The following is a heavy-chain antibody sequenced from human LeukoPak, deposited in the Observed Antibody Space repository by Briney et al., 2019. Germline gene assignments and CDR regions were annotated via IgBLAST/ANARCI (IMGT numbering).Heavy chain of an antibody. CDR3: ARLPITKRAMDV. Sequence: PSESLSLTCNVSGYTIRSGHSYWGWMRQDPRKGLEWLASIYYVGSPHYNPSLNSRRVTMSVDTTKNQFSLTLTSVTAADTAIYYCARLPITKRAMDVWGQGTTVTVSS. CDR2: IYYVGSP. J-gene: IGHJ6*02. V-gene: IGHV4-39*01. CDR1: GYTIRSGHSY. D-gene: IGHD3-3*01.